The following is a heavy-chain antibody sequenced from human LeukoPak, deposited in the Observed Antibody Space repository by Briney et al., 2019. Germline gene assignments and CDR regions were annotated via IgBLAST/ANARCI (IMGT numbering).Heavy chain of an antibody. J-gene: IGHJ6*03. CDR3: AKDSDPAGYYYMDV. CDR2: IWYDGSNK. CDR1: GFTFSTYG. Sequence: HPGRSLRLSCAASGFTFSTYGMYWVRQAPGKGLDWVAVIWYDGSNKYHADSVKGRFTISRGNSKNTLYLQMNSLRAEDTAVYYCAKDSDPAGYYYMDVWGKGTTVTVSS. V-gene: IGHV3-33*06.